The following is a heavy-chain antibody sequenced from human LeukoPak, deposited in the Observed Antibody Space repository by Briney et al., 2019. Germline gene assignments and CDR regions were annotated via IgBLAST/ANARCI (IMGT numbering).Heavy chain of an antibody. Sequence: ASVKVSCKASGYTFTGYYMHWVRQAPGQGLEWMGWINPNSGGTNYAQKFQGRVTMTRDTSISTAYMELSRLRSDDTAVYYCARLTSITMIVVVKGAFDIWGQGTMVTVSS. V-gene: IGHV1-2*02. J-gene: IGHJ3*02. D-gene: IGHD3-22*01. CDR3: ARLTSITMIVVVKGAFDI. CDR1: GYTFTGYY. CDR2: INPNSGGT.